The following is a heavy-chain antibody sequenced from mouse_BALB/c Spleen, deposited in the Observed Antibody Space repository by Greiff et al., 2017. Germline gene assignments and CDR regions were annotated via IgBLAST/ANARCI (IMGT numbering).Heavy chain of an antibody. D-gene: IGHD1-1*01. CDR1: GYSITSGYY. V-gene: IGHV3-6*02. Sequence: ESGPGLVKPSQSLSLTCSVTGYSITSGYYWNWIRQFPGNKLEWMGYISYDGSNNYNPSLKNRISITRDTSKNQFFLKLNSVTTEDTATYYCASSSYYDAYWGQGTLVTVSA. CDR2: ISYDGSN. J-gene: IGHJ3*01. CDR3: ASSSYYDAY.